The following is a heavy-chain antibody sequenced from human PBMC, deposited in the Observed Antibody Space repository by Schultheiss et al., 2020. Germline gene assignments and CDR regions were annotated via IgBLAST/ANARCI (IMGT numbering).Heavy chain of an antibody. D-gene: IGHD5-12*01. CDR3: AREHGVATNYCDY. CDR1: GFTFSSYG. CDR2: IWYDGSNK. Sequence: GGSLRLSCAASGFTFSSYGMHWVRQAPGKGLEWVADIWYDGSNKYYADSVKGRFTISRDNSKNTLYLQMNSLRAEDTAVYYCAREHGVATNYCDYWGQGTLVTVSS. J-gene: IGHJ4*02. V-gene: IGHV3-33*01.